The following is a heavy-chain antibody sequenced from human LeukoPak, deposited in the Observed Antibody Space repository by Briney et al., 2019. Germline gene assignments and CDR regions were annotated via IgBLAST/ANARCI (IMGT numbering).Heavy chain of an antibody. V-gene: IGHV3-30*03. D-gene: IGHD5-24*01. CDR2: ISYTGDNE. Sequence: PGRSLRLSCAASGFTFSNYAMHWVRQAPGKGLEWVAIISYTGDNEFYADSVKGRFTISRDDSKSTLYLQMNSLRPEDTAVYYCARRRRWLQFCWFDPWGQGTLVTVSS. J-gene: IGHJ5*02. CDR3: ARRRRWLQFCWFDP. CDR1: GFTFSNYA.